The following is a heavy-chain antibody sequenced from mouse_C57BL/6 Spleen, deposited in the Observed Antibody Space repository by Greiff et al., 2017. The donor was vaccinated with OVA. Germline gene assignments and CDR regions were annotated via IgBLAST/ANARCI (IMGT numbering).Heavy chain of an antibody. J-gene: IGHJ4*01. V-gene: IGHV1-81*01. Sequence: VKLQESGAELARPGASVKLSCKASGYTFTSYGISWVKQRTGQGLEWIGEIYPRSGNTYYNEKFKGKATLTADKSSSTAYMELRSLTSEDSAVYFCARGSYGYDWAMDYWGQGTSVTVSS. CDR3: ARGSYGYDWAMDY. CDR1: GYTFTSYG. D-gene: IGHD2-2*01. CDR2: IYPRSGNT.